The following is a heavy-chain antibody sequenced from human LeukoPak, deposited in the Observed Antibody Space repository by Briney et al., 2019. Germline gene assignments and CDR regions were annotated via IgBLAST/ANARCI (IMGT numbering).Heavy chain of an antibody. D-gene: IGHD3-22*01. CDR3: EKDLPGPISGYGVGAFDY. CDR2: ISGSGGST. Sequence: PGGSLRLSCAASGFTFSSYAMSWVRQAPGKGLEWVSAISGSGGSTYYADSVKGRFTISRDNSKNTLYLQMNSLRAEDTAVYYCEKDLPGPISGYGVGAFDYCGQGTLVTVSS. V-gene: IGHV3-23*01. CDR1: GFTFSSYA. J-gene: IGHJ4*02.